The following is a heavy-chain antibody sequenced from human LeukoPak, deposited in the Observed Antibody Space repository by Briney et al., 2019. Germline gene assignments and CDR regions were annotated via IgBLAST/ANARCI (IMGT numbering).Heavy chain of an antibody. CDR2: IYYSGST. CDR3: ARDHYGSGMFDY. D-gene: IGHD3-10*01. V-gene: IGHV4-30-4*08. Sequence: PSQTLSLTCTVSGGSISSGDYYWGWIRQRPGKGLEWIGYIYYSGSTYYNPSLKSRVTISVDTSKNQFSLKLSSVTAADTAVYYCARDHYGSGMFDYWGQGTLVTVSS. CDR1: GGSISSGDYY. J-gene: IGHJ4*02.